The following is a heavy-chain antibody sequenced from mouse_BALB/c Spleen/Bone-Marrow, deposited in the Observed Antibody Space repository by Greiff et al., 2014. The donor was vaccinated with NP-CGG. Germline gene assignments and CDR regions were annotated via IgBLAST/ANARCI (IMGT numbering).Heavy chain of an antibody. CDR1: GYTLTSSW. CDR2: IHPNSGNT. Sequence: VQLQQSGSVLVRPGASVKLSCKASGYTLTSSWMHWAKQRPGQGLEWIGEIHPNSGNTNYNEKFKGKATPTVDTSSSTAYVDLSSLTSEDSAVYYCARSGFDYWGQGTTLTVSS. V-gene: IGHV1S130*01. J-gene: IGHJ2*01. D-gene: IGHD4-1*01. CDR3: ARSGFDY.